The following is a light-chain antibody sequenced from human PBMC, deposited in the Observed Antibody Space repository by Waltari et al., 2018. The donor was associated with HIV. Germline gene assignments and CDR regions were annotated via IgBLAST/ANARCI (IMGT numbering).Light chain of an antibody. V-gene: IGLV2-23*02. J-gene: IGLJ1*01. CDR1: SSDVGSYNL. CDR2: EVT. CDR3: CSYAGSSAFV. Sequence: QSALTQPASVSGSPGQSITISCTGTSSDVGSYNLVSWYQHHPGKAPKLMIFEVTERPSGVSNRFSGSKSGNTASLTISGLQADDEADYYCCSYAGSSAFVFGTGTKVTVL.